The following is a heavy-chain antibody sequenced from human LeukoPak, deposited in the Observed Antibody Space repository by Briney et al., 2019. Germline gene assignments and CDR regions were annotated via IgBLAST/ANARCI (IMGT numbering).Heavy chain of an antibody. CDR2: INPNSGGT. CDR1: GYTFTGYY. CDR3: ARPYYSSGWHNWFDP. V-gene: IGHV1-2*02. J-gene: IGHJ5*02. Sequence: ASVKVSCKASGYTFTGYYMHWVRQAPGQGLEWMGWINPNSGGTNYAQKFQGRVTMTRDTSVSTAYMELSRLTSDDTAVYYCARPYYSSGWHNWFDPWGQGTLVTVSS. D-gene: IGHD6-19*01.